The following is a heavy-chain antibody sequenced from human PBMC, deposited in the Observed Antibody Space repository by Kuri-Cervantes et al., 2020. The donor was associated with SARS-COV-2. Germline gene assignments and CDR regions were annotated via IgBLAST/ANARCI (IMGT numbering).Heavy chain of an antibody. D-gene: IGHD2-2*02. CDR2: IIPIFGTA. Sequence: SVKVSCKGSGYSFTSYWIGWVRQMPGKGLEWMGGIIPIFGTANYAQKFQGRVTITADESTSTAYMELSSLRSEDTAVYYCASRYCSSTSCYRGDYYYYYMDVWGKGTTVTVSS. CDR1: GYSFTSYW. V-gene: IGHV1-69*13. CDR3: ASRYCSSTSCYRGDYYYYYMDV. J-gene: IGHJ6*03.